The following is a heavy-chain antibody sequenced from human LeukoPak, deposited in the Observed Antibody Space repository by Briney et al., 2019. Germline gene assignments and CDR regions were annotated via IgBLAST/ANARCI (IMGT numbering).Heavy chain of an antibody. J-gene: IGHJ4*02. CDR3: ARDRRKWELYFDY. CDR2: INPNSGGT. CDR1: GYTFTGYY. Sequence: ASVKVSCKASGYTFTGYYMHWVRQAPGQGLAWMGWINPNSGGTNYAQKFQGRVTMTRDTSISTAYMELSRLRSDDTAVYYCARDRRKWELYFDYWGQGTLVTVSS. D-gene: IGHD1-26*01. V-gene: IGHV1-2*02.